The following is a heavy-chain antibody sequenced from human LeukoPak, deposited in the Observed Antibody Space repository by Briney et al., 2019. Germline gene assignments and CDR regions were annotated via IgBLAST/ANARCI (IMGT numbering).Heavy chain of an antibody. CDR1: GGSFSGYY. J-gene: IGHJ4*02. Sequence: PSETLSLTCAVYGGSFSGYYWTWIRQPPGKGLEWIGEVNHSGNTNYNPSLKSRVTISVDTSKNQFSLKLTSVTAADAAVYYCAGWDGSSDFWGQGSLVSVSS. CDR2: VNHSGNT. V-gene: IGHV4-34*01. CDR3: AGWDGSSDF. D-gene: IGHD1-1*01.